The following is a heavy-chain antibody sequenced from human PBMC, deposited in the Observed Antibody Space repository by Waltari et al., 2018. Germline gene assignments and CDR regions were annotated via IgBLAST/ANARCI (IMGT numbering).Heavy chain of an antibody. D-gene: IGHD6-19*01. V-gene: IGHV3-23*01. CDR3: AKGKSSSGWYGGYDQ. J-gene: IGHJ4*02. Sequence: ELQVLESGGGLMQPGASLRISGAASEFIFSDYAMSWVRQAPGRALEWVSSISSTGGNTRYADSVKGRFTVSRDNSKNVVFLQMNSLRDEDTALYFCAKGKSSSGWYGGYDQWGQGTLVSVSS. CDR1: EFIFSDYA. CDR2: ISSTGGNT.